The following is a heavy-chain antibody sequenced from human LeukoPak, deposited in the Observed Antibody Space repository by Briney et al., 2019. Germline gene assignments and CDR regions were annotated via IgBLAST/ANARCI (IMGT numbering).Heavy chain of an antibody. CDR3: ASDQRYAFDY. D-gene: IGHD3-9*01. CDR2: IRTSAEGANYA. Sequence: GGSLRLSCATSGFSFTDYPMNGVRQAPGKGLEWGSNIRTSAEGANYASYADSVKGRVTISRDDAKNTLYLHMNSLSDDDTAVYYCASDQRYAFDYWGQGILVTVSS. CDR1: GFSFTDYP. J-gene: IGHJ4*02. V-gene: IGHV3-21*05.